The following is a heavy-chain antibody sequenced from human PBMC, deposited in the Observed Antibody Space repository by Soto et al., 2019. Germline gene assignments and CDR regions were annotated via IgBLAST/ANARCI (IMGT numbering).Heavy chain of an antibody. J-gene: IGHJ4*02. D-gene: IGHD3-10*01. CDR3: ARDLYVSY. CDR2: IYSGGNT. V-gene: IGHV3-66*01. CDR1: GFTINSKS. Sequence: PVGSLRLSCAVSGFTINSKSMSWVRQAPGKGLEWVSVIYSGGNTYYADSVKGRFTISRDNSRNMVYLQMNSLRVEDTAVYYCARDLYVSYWGQGTLV.